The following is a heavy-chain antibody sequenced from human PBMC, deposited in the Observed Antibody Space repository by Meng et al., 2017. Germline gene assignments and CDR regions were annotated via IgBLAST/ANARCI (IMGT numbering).Heavy chain of an antibody. CDR1: GDTFTSYA. J-gene: IGHJ4*02. CDR3: AREGRVDFDY. CDR2: INTNTGNP. V-gene: IGHV7-4-1*02. Sequence: VQSGTELKKPGASWKVPCKASGDTFTSYARNWVRQAPGQGLEWMGWINTNTGNPPYAQGFTGRFVFSLDTSVSTAYLQISSLKAEDTAVYYCAREGRVDFDYWGQGTLVTVSS. D-gene: IGHD1-26*01.